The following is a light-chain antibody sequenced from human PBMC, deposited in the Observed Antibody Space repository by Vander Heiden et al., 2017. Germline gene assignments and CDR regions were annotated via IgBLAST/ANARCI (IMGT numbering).Light chain of an antibody. CDR3: KQALQTPYT. J-gene: IGKJ2*01. CDR1: QSLMHSNGYKY. V-gene: IGKV2-28*01. Sequence: EIVMTQSPLSLPVTPGEPASLSCRSSQSLMHSNGYKYLDWYLQKPGQSPQLLIYWGSNRASGVPDRFSGSGSGTDFTLKISRVEAEDVGVYYCKQALQTPYTFGQGTKLEIK. CDR2: WGS.